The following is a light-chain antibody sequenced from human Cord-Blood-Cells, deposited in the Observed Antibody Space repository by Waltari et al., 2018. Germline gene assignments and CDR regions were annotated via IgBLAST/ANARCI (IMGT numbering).Light chain of an antibody. Sequence: QSALTQPPSASGSPGQSVTISCTGTSSDVGGYNYVPWYQQPPGQAPTLIIYEFSKRPSGVPDRFSGSKSGNTASLTVSGLQAEDEADYYCSSYAGSNNVVFGGGTKLTVL. V-gene: IGLV2-8*01. CDR1: SSDVGGYNY. CDR2: EFS. J-gene: IGLJ2*01. CDR3: SSYAGSNNVV.